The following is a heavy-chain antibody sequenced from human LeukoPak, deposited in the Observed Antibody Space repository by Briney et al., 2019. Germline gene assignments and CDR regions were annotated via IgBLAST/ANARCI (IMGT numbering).Heavy chain of an antibody. CDR2: ISGSGGAT. J-gene: IGHJ4*02. CDR3: AKGGGVIRSAFDY. V-gene: IGHV3-23*01. CDR1: GFTFSTYA. D-gene: IGHD3-10*01. Sequence: GGSLRLSCAASGFTFSTYAMNWVRQAPRNRLPPLSGISGSGGATYYADSVKGRFTISRDYSKNTLYVQMNSLRAEDTAVYYCAKGGGVIRSAFDYWGQGTPVTVSS.